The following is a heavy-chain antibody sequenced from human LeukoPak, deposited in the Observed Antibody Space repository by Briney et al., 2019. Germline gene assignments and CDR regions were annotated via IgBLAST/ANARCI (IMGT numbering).Heavy chain of an antibody. D-gene: IGHD1-1*01. CDR1: GGSISGYY. CDR3: ARGLERQLILDDAFDI. CDR2: IYYTGST. V-gene: IGHV4-59*01. J-gene: IGHJ3*02. Sequence: MPSETLSLTCTVSGGSISGYYWSWIRQPPGKGLEWVAYIYYTGSTNYNPSLKSRVTISVDTSKNQFSLKLSSVTAADTAVYYCARGLERQLILDDAFDIWGQGTMVTVSS.